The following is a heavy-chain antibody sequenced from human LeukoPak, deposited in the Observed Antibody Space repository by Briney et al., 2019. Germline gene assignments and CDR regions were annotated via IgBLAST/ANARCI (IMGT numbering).Heavy chain of an antibody. V-gene: IGHV4-59*12. D-gene: IGHD1-26*01. CDR1: GGSISRYY. J-gene: IGHJ5*02. CDR2: IYNGGST. Sequence: PSETLSLTCTVSGGSISRYYWSWIRQPPGKGLEWIGHIYNGGSTNYNPSLESRVTISVDRSKNQFSLKLSSVTAADTAVYYCARASRPGAYWFDPWGQGTLVTVSS. CDR3: ARASRPGAYWFDP.